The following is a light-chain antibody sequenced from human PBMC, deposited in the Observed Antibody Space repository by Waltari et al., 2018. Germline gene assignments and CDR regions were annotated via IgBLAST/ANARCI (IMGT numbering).Light chain of an antibody. J-gene: IGLJ2*01. CDR2: SNN. CDR3: AAWDDSLNGRMV. CDR1: SSHIGSNT. Sequence: QSVLTQPPSASGPPGQRVTISCSGSSSHIGSNTVNWYQQLPGTAPKLLIYSNNQRPSGVPDRFSGSKSGTSASLAISGLQSEDEADYYCAAWDDSLNGRMVFGGGTKLTVL. V-gene: IGLV1-44*01.